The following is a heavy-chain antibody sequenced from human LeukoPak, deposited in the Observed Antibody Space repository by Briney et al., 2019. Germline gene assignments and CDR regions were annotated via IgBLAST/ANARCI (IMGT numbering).Heavy chain of an antibody. D-gene: IGHD4-17*01. CDR1: GFTFSSYE. CDR2: ISSSGSGI. CDR3: AKVYGDL. Sequence: PGGSLRLSCAASGFTFSSYEMNWVRQAPGKGLEWVAYISSSGSGIDYADSVKGRFTISRDNAKKSLYLQMNSLRAEDTAVYYCAKVYGDLWGQGTLVTVSS. V-gene: IGHV3-48*03. J-gene: IGHJ4*02.